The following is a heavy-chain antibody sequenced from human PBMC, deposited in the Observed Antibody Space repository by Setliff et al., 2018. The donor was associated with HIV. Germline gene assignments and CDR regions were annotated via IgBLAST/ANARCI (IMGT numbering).Heavy chain of an antibody. D-gene: IGHD1-26*01. Sequence: QAGGSLRLSCAASGFTFSNYAMHWVRQAPGKGLEWVAVISYDGGHTFYADSVKGRFIISRDNAKNSLFLQMNSLRVEDTAVYYCARDPEEWELRKGSYFDYWGQGTLVTVSS. CDR3: ARDPEEWELRKGSYFDY. V-gene: IGHV3-30*04. CDR1: GFTFSNYA. CDR2: ISYDGGHT. J-gene: IGHJ4*02.